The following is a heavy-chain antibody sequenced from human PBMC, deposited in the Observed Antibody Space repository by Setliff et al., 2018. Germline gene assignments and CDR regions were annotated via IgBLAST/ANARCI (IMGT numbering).Heavy chain of an antibody. CDR2: IIPIFGTA. D-gene: IGHD3-3*01. J-gene: IGHJ6*03. Sequence: GASVKVSCKASGGTFSSYAISWVRQAPGQGLEWMGGIIPIFGTANYAQKFQGRVTITADKSTSTAHMELSSLRSEDTAVYYCARGRHPPWSGYPYYYMDVWGKGTTVTVSS. V-gene: IGHV1-69*06. CDR3: ARGRHPPWSGYPYYYMDV. CDR1: GGTFSSYA.